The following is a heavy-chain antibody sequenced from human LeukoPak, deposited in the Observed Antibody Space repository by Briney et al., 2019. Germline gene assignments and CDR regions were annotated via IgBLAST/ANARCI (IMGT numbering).Heavy chain of an antibody. D-gene: IGHD3-3*01. V-gene: IGHV3-23*01. CDR1: GFTFSSYA. J-gene: IGHJ4*02. Sequence: GGSLRLSCAASGFTFSSYAMSWVRQAPGKGLERVSAISGSGGSTYYADSVKGRFTFFRDNSKNTLYLQMNSLRAEDTAVYYCAKVHDFWSGPTYYFDYWGQGTLVTVSS. CDR2: ISGSGGST. CDR3: AKVHDFWSGPTYYFDY.